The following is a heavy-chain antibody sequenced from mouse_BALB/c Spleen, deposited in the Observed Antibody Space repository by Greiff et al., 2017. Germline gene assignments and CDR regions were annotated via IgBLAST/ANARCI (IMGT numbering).Heavy chain of an antibody. Sequence: EVQGVESGGGLVQPGGSLKLSCAASGFTFSSYGMSWVRQTPDKRLELVATINSNGGSTYYPDSVKGRFTISRDNAKNTLYLQMSSLKSEDTAMYYCAREGGYYWFAYWGQGTLVTVSA. D-gene: IGHD2-3*01. CDR1: GFTFSSYG. CDR2: INSNGGST. V-gene: IGHV5-6-3*01. J-gene: IGHJ3*01. CDR3: AREGGYYWFAY.